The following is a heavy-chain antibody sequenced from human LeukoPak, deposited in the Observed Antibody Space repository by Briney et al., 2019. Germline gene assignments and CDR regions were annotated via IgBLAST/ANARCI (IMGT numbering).Heavy chain of an antibody. CDR2: IYYSGST. V-gene: IGHV4-31*03. J-gene: IGHJ4*02. CDR3: AREVVVPAAMIDY. CDR1: GGSISSGGYY. Sequence: PSETLFLACTVSGGSISSGGYYWSWIRQHPGKGLEWIGYIYYSGSTYYNPSLKSRVTISVDTSKNQFSLKLSSVTAADTAVYYCAREVVVPAAMIDYWGQGTLVTVSS. D-gene: IGHD2-2*01.